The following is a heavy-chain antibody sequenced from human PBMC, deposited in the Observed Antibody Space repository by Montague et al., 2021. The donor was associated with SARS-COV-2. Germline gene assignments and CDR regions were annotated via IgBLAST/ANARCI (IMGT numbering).Heavy chain of an antibody. CDR2: IHYTGST. Sequence: SETLSLTCTVSGDSVDSACWSWVRQPPGERPEWIGHIHYTGSTEYNPSLKSRATISADASKNPLSLSLASVTAADTAVYYCAREQDWASDFDLWGQGILVTVSS. CDR1: GDSVDSAC. J-gene: IGHJ4*02. D-gene: IGHD3/OR15-3a*01. V-gene: IGHV4-59*02. CDR3: AREQDWASDFDL.